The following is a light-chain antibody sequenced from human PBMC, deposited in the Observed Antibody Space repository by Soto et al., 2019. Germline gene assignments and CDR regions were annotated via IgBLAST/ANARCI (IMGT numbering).Light chain of an antibody. CDR1: QTISSW. CDR3: QHYNSYSEA. Sequence: IQMTQSPSTLSGSVGDRVTITCRASQTISSWLAWYQQKPGKAPKLLSYKASTLKSGVPSRFSGSGSGTELTITISSLQPDDFATYYCQHYNSYSEAFGQGTKV. CDR2: KAS. V-gene: IGKV1-5*03. J-gene: IGKJ1*01.